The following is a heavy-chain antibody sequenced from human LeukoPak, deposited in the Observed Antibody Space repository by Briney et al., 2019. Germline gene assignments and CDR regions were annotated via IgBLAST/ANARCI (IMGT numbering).Heavy chain of an antibody. CDR1: VGAFSGYY. CDR2: ISHSGST. J-gene: IGHJ4*02. D-gene: IGHD4-17*01. CDR3: AAVTTGY. Sequence: SETLSLTCAAYVGAFSGYYWNWIRQPPGKGLEWIGEISHSGSTNYSPSLKSRVTISLDTSKNQFSLKVNSVTAADTAVYYCAAVTTGYWGPGTLVTVSS. V-gene: IGHV4-34*01.